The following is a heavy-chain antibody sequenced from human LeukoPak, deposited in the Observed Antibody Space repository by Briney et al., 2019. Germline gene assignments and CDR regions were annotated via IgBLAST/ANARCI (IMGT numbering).Heavy chain of an antibody. CDR1: GGTFSSYA. CDR2: IIPLFGTT. D-gene: IGHD4-17*01. J-gene: IGHJ6*03. V-gene: IGHV1-69*06. CDR3: ARAPYGDYSGDYYYYYMDV. Sequence: SVKVSCKASGGTFSSYAITWVRQAPGQGLECMGGIIPLFGTTNYAQKFQGRVTITADTSTSTAYMELSSLRSDDTAVYYCARAPYGDYSGDYYYYYMDVWGKGTTVTVSS.